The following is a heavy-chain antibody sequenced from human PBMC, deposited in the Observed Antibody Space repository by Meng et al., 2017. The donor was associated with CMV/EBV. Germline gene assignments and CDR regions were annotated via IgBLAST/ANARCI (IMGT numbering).Heavy chain of an antibody. D-gene: IGHD3-3*01. Sequence: ASVKVSCKASGYTFTSYYMHWVRQAPGQGLEWMGIINPSGGSTSYAQKFQGRVTMTRDTSTSTVYMELSSLRSEDTAVYYCARDWTIFGVVIPGDDAFDIWDQGTMVTVSS. J-gene: IGHJ3*02. V-gene: IGHV1-46*01. CDR3: ARDWTIFGVVIPGDDAFDI. CDR1: GYTFTSYY. CDR2: INPSGGST.